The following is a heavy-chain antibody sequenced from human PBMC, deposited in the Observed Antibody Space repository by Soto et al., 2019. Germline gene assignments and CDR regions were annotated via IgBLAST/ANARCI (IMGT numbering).Heavy chain of an antibody. CDR1: GGTFSSYA. CDR3: ARDRGGDYYYGMDV. CDR2: IIPIFGTG. Sequence: ASVKVSCKASGGTFSSYAISWVRQAPGQGLEWMGGIIPIFGTGNYAQRFQGRVTITADKPTSTAYMEQSSLRSEDKAVYYCARDRGGDYYYGMDVGGQGTRVTVS. J-gene: IGHJ6*02. V-gene: IGHV1-69*06. D-gene: IGHD2-21*01.